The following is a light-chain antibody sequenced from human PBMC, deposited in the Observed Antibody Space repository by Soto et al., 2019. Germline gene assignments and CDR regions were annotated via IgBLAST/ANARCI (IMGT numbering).Light chain of an antibody. CDR2: FAS. CDR1: PTIDKY. V-gene: IGKV1-39*01. J-gene: IGKJ4*01. Sequence: DIKMTQSPSSLSASVGDRVTITCRASPTIDKYLSWCQQRPGKAPKLLISFASTLQSWVPLRFSGSGSGAEFSLTIINVQPEEVGTYFCQQCSSIPLTFGGGTKVDIK. CDR3: QQCSSIPLT.